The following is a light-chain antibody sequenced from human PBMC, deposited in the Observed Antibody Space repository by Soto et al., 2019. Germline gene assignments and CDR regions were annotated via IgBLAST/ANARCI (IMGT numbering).Light chain of an antibody. Sequence: QSALTQPRSVSGSPGQSVTISCTGTSSDVGGYNYVSWYQQHPGKAPKLMIYDVSKRPSGVPDRFSGSKSGNTASLTISGLQDEDEADYYCCSYSGTSTWVFGGGTKVTVL. J-gene: IGLJ3*02. V-gene: IGLV2-11*01. CDR1: SSDVGGYNY. CDR3: CSYSGTSTWV. CDR2: DVS.